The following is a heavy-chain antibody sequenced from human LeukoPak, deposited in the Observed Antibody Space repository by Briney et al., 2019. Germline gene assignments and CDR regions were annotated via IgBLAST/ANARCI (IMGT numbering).Heavy chain of an antibody. CDR2: ISYDGSNK. J-gene: IGHJ4*02. CDR1: GFTFSSYA. Sequence: GGSLRLSCAASGFTFSSYAMHWVRQAPGKGLEWVAVISYDGSNKYYADSVKGRFTIFRDNSKNTLYLQMNSLRAEDTAVYYCARDNGGGSVFDYWGQGTLVTVSS. V-gene: IGHV3-30-3*01. D-gene: IGHD2-15*01. CDR3: ARDNGGGSVFDY.